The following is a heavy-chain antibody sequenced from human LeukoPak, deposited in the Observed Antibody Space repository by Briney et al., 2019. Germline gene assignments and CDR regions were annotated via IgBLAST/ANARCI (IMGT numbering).Heavy chain of an antibody. Sequence: SETLSLTCAVSGGSISSGGYSWSCIRQPPGKGLEWIGYIYHSGSTYYNPSLKSRVTISVDRSKNQFSLKLSSVTAADTAVYYCARSGGLTTDAFDIWGQGTMVTVSS. V-gene: IGHV4-30-2*01. CDR2: IYHSGST. D-gene: IGHD1-1*01. J-gene: IGHJ3*02. CDR1: GGSISSGGYS. CDR3: ARSGGLTTDAFDI.